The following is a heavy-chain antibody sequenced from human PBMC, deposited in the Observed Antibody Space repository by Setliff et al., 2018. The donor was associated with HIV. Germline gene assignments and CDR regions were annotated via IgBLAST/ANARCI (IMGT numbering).Heavy chain of an antibody. CDR2: VRHDGDVQ. D-gene: IGHD2-15*01. J-gene: IGHJ4*02. Sequence: PGGSLRLSCAASGFTFSSCHIHWVRQAPGKGLEWVAFVRHDGDVQIYADSVQGRFTASRDNPKNTVSLQLNSLRIEDTAVYYCARGFSWATDSWGQGTLVTVSS. V-gene: IGHV3-30*02. CDR1: GFTFSSCH. CDR3: ARGFSWATDS.